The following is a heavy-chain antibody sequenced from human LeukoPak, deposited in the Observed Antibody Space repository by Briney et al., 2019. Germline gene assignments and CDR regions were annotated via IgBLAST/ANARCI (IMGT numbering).Heavy chain of an antibody. D-gene: IGHD3-10*01. CDR1: GYSCTNFY. CDR2: INPSGGGT. V-gene: IGHV1-46*01. CDR3: ARDKSSTNWLDS. J-gene: IGHJ5*01. Sequence: GASVKVSCKASGYSCTNFYIHWVRQAPGQGLEWMGIINPSGGGTNYAQKFQGRVTMTSDTSASTVYMDLSSLRSEDTAIYYCARDKSSTNWLDSWGQGTLVTVSS.